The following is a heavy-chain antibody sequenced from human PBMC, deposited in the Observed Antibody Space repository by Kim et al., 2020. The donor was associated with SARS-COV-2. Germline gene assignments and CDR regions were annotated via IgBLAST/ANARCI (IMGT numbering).Heavy chain of an antibody. D-gene: IGHD2-2*01. J-gene: IGHJ5*02. V-gene: IGHV4-59*01. CDR3: ARGRALGYCSSTSCYPDAYNWFDP. CDR2: IYYSGST. Sequence: SETLSLTCTVSGGSISSYYWSWIRQPPGKGLERIGYIYYSGSTNYNHYLTRRVTISVDTYKNQFSLKLSSVTAADTAVYYCARGRALGYCSSTSCYPDAYNWFDPWGQGTPVTVSP. CDR1: GGSISSYY.